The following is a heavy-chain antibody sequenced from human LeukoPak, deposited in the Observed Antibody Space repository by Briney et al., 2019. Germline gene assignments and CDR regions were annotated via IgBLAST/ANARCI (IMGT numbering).Heavy chain of an antibody. CDR2: MSSGGTYI. CDR1: GFTFRNHA. J-gene: IGHJ4*02. Sequence: GGSLRLPCTARGFTFRNHAMTWVGQAPGKGREWASSMSSGGTYIYYADSVRGRFTISRDNAKNSLYLVMNSLRAEDTATYYCARDRPTGASRVFVVQWGQGTLVTVSS. CDR3: ARDRPTGASRVFVVQ. D-gene: IGHD2-15*01. V-gene: IGHV3-21*01.